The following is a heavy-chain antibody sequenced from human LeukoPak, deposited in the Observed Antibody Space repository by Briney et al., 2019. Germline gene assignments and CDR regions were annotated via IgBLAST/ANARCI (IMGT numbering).Heavy chain of an antibody. Sequence: GGSLRLSCAASGFTVSSNYMSWVRQAPGKGLEWASVIYSGGSTYYADSVKGQFTISRDNSKNTLYLQMNSLRAEDTAVYYCARGGGYSYGSPYYGMDVWAKGPRSPSP. CDR3: ARGGGYSYGSPYYGMDV. D-gene: IGHD5-18*01. CDR1: GFTVSSNY. CDR2: IYSGGST. V-gene: IGHV3-53*01. J-gene: IGHJ6*02.